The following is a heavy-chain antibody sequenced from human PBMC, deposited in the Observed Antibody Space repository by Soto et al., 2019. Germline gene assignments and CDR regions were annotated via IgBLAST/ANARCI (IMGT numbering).Heavy chain of an antibody. CDR2: IKQDGSEK. CDR1: GFTFSNYW. V-gene: IGHV3-7*01. CDR3: ARDLGRTAAGYYYYYAMDV. J-gene: IGHJ6*02. D-gene: IGHD2-2*01. Sequence: VQLVESGGGLVQPGGSLRLSCAASGFTFSNYWMNWVRQAPGKRLEWVANIKQDGSEKYFVDSVKGRFTISRDNAKNSLYLQMNSLRAEDTAVYYCARDLGRTAAGYYYYYAMDVWGQGTTVTVSS.